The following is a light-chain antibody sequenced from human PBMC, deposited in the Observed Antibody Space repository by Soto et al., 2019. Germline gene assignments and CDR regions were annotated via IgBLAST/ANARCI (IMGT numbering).Light chain of an antibody. Sequence: DIQMTQSPSSLSASVGDRVTITCRASQTIINYLSWYQQKPGKAPELLIYAASNLRTGAPSRFSGSGSGTDFTLTISGLQPEDFGTYYCQQSFSTLAFGPGTRLENK. CDR1: QTIINY. J-gene: IGKJ5*01. V-gene: IGKV1-39*01. CDR3: QQSFSTLA. CDR2: AAS.